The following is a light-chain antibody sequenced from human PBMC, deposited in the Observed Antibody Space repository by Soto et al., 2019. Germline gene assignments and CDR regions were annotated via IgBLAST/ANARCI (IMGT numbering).Light chain of an antibody. CDR3: SSYTSSSTYV. CDR1: SSDVGGYNY. V-gene: IGLV2-14*01. Sequence: QSALTQPASVSGYPGQSITISCTGTSSDVGGYNYVSWYQQHPGKAPKLMIYELSNRPXXXXXXXSGSKSRNTASLTISGXXXXXXXXXYCSSYTSSSTYVFGTGTKVTVL. CDR2: ELS. J-gene: IGLJ1*01.